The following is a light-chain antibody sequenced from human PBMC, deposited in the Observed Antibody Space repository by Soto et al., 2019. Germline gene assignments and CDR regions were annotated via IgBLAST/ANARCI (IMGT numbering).Light chain of an antibody. CDR1: SSDVGGYNY. Sequence: QSVLTQPPSASGPPGESVTISCTGTSSDVGGYNYVSWYQQHPGKAPKLMIYEVTKRPSGVPERFSGSKSGNTASLTVSGLRAEDEADYYCSSYAGSFPYVFGTGTKVTVL. V-gene: IGLV2-8*01. J-gene: IGLJ1*01. CDR3: SSYAGSFPYV. CDR2: EVT.